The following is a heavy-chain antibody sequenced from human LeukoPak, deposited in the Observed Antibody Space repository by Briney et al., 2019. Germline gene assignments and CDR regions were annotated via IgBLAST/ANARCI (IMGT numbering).Heavy chain of an antibody. CDR2: ISSSSSYI. CDR3: ARDLVRGYSYGLRVY. CDR1: GFTFGSYS. V-gene: IGHV3-21*01. J-gene: IGHJ4*02. D-gene: IGHD5-18*01. Sequence: GGSLRLACAASGFTFGSYSMNWVRQAPGKGLEWVSSISSSSSYIYYADSVKGRFTISRDNAKNSLYLQMNSLRAEDTAVYYCARDLVRGYSYGLRVYWGQGTLVSVSS.